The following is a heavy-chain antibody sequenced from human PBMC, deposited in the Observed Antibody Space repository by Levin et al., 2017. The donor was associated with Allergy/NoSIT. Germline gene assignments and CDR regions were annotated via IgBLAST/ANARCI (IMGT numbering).Heavy chain of an antibody. CDR2: IKHDGSEK. J-gene: IGHJ3*01. CDR1: GFTFSSYW. V-gene: IGHV3-7*01. CDR3: ARDLRLGTSCFDL. Sequence: AGGSLRLSCAASGFTFSSYWMSWVRQAPGKGLEWVANIKHDGSEKYYVDSVKGRFTISRDNAKNSLHLRMNSLRAEDTAMYYCARDLRLGTSCFDLWGQGTMVTVSS. D-gene: IGHD2-2*01.